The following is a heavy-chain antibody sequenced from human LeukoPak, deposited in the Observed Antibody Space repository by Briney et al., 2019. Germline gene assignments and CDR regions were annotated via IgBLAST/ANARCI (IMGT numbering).Heavy chain of an antibody. CDR3: ASSPTTMVRGVDY. V-gene: IGHV4-59*12. D-gene: IGHD3-10*01. Sequence: SETLSLTCTVSGGSISSYYWSWIRQPPGKGLEWIGYMYYTGNTYYNPSLKSRVTISVDTSKNQFSLRLSSVTAADTAVYYCASSPTTMVRGVDYWGQGTLVTVSS. CDR1: GGSISSYY. CDR2: MYYTGNT. J-gene: IGHJ4*02.